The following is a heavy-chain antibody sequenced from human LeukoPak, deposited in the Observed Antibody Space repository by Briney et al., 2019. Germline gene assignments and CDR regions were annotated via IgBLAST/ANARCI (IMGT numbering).Heavy chain of an antibody. Sequence: GGSLRLSCAASGFTVSSNYMSWVRQAPGKGLEWVSVIYSGGSTYYADSVKGRFTISRDNSKNTLYLQMNSLRAEDTAVYYCARAQRSHGEGFDYWGQGTLVTVSS. V-gene: IGHV3-53*01. CDR2: IYSGGST. J-gene: IGHJ4*02. CDR3: ARAQRSHGEGFDY. CDR1: GFTVSSNY. D-gene: IGHD4-17*01.